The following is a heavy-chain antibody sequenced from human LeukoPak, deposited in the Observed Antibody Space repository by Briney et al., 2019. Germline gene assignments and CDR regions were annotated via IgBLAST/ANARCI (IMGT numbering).Heavy chain of an antibody. D-gene: IGHD6-13*01. V-gene: IGHV4-34*01. J-gene: IGHJ5*02. CDR1: GGSFSGYY. Sequence: SETLSLTCAVYGGSFSGYYWSWIRQPPGKGLEWIGEINHSGSTNYNPSLKSRVTISVDTSKNQFSLKLSSVTAADTAVYYCARLRPQQLVLSAKEVNWFDPWAREPWSPSPQ. CDR2: INHSGST. CDR3: ARLRPQQLVLSAKEVNWFDP.